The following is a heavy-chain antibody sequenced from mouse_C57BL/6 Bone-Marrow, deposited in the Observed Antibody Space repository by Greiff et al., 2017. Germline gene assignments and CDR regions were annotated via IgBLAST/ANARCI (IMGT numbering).Heavy chain of an antibody. CDR2: IYPRSGNT. Sequence: VQLQQSGAELVRPGASVKLSCTASGFNIKDDYMHWVKQRTGQGLEWIGEIYPRSGNTYYNEKFKGKATLTADKSSSTAYMELRSLTSEDSAVYFCAREAITTGVDYWGQGTTRTVSS. CDR1: GFNIKDDY. J-gene: IGHJ2*01. D-gene: IGHD1-1*01. CDR3: AREAITTGVDY. V-gene: IGHV1-81*01.